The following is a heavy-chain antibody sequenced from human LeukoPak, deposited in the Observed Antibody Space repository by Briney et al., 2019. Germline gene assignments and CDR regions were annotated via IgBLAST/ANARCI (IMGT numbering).Heavy chain of an antibody. Sequence: GGSLRLSCAASGFTFSSYWMHWVRQVPGKGRVWVSRINSDGSSTSYADSVKGRFTISRDNAKNTLYLQMNSLRAEDTAVYYCASRVNSGWSFDYWGQGTLVTVSS. J-gene: IGHJ4*02. CDR3: ASRVNSGWSFDY. CDR2: INSDGSST. V-gene: IGHV3-74*01. CDR1: GFTFSSYW. D-gene: IGHD6-19*01.